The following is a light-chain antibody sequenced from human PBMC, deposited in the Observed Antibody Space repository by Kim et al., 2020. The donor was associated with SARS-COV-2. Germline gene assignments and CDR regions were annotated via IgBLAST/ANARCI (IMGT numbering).Light chain of an antibody. Sequence: SYELTQPPSVSVSPGQTASISCSGDKLGSKYACWYQQKPGQSPVLVIYQDNKRPSGIPERFSGSNSGNTATLTISGTHTMDEADYYCQAWDDCIGVFGGGTKLTVL. V-gene: IGLV3-1*01. CDR2: QDN. J-gene: IGLJ3*02. CDR3: QAWDDCIGV. CDR1: KLGSKY.